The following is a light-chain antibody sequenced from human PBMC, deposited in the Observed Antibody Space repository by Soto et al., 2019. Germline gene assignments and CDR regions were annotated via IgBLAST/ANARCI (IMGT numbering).Light chain of an antibody. CDR1: QSVSSN. CDR2: GVS. V-gene: IGKV3-15*01. CDR3: QQYNNWPPWT. Sequence: EIVMTQSPATLSVSPGERATLSCRASQSVSSNLAWYQQKPGQAPRLLSYGVSTRATGIPARFSGSGSGTEFTLTISSLQSEDFAVYYCQQYNNWPPWTFGQGTKVEIK. J-gene: IGKJ1*01.